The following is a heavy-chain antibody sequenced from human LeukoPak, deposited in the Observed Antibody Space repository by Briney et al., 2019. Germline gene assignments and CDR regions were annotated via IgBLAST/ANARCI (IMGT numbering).Heavy chain of an antibody. V-gene: IGHV1-8*01. CDR3: APRAYCGGDCYPN. CDR1: GYTFTNYN. Sequence: ASVEVSCKASGYTFTNYNIIWVRQATGQGLEWMGWMNPNSGNTAYAQEFQGRVTMTRNISISTAYMELSSLRSEDTAIYYCAPRAYCGGDCYPNWGQGTQVTVSS. D-gene: IGHD2-21*02. CDR2: MNPNSGNT. J-gene: IGHJ4*02.